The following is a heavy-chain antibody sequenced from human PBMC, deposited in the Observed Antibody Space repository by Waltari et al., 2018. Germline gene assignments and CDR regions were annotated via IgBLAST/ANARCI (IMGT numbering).Heavy chain of an antibody. V-gene: IGHV3-53*01. CDR2: IYSGGRT. D-gene: IGHD5-12*01. CDR3: VRDRDGYFL. Sequence: EVQLVESGGGLIQPGGSLRLSCAASGFTVSRNYMSWVRQAPGKGLEWVSIIYSGGRTYYADSVKGRFTIARDNSKNTLYLQMNSLRAEDTAVYYCVRDRDGYFLWGQGTLVTVSS. J-gene: IGHJ4*02. CDR1: GFTVSRNY.